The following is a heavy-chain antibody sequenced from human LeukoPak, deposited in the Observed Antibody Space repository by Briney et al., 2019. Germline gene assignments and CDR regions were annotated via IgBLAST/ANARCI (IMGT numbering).Heavy chain of an antibody. Sequence: GGSLRLSCAASGFTFSSYSMNWVRQAPGKGQEWVSYISSSSSTIYYADSVKGRFTISRDNAKNSLYLQMNSLRAEDTAVYYCARSSGEGYYYGMDVWGQGTTVTVSS. CDR3: ARSSGEGYYYGMDV. V-gene: IGHV3-48*04. J-gene: IGHJ6*02. CDR1: GFTFSSYS. CDR2: ISSSSSTI. D-gene: IGHD2-21*01.